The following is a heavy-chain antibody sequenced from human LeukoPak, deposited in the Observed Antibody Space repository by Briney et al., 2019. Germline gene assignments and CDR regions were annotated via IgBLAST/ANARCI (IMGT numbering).Heavy chain of an antibody. CDR2: VSHSGSI. V-gene: IGHV4-34*01. J-gene: IGHJ4*02. D-gene: IGHD5-12*01. CDR3: ARHSRGYSGYFPRD. Sequence: SETLSLTCAVQGGSFSAYYWSWLRQPPGKGLEWIGEVSHSGSINYNPSLKSRVTISVDTSKNQFSLKLSSVTAADTAVYYCARHSRGYSGYFPRDWGQGTLVTVSS. CDR1: GGSFSAYY.